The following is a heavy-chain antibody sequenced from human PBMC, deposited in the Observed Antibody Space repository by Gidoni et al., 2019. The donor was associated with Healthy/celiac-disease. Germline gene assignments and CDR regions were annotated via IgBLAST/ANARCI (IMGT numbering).Heavy chain of an antibody. CDR3: AREGGGYGDYDNYYYYYGMDV. Sequence: QVQLVESGGGVVQPGRSLRLSCAASGFTFSSYDMHWVRQAPGKGVEGVAVISYDGSNKYYADPGKGRFTISRDNSKNTLYLQMNSRRAEDTAGYYCAREGGGYGDYDNYYYYYGMDVWGQGTTVTVSS. CDR2: ISYDGSNK. V-gene: IGHV3-30-3*01. D-gene: IGHD4-17*01. CDR1: GFTFSSYD. J-gene: IGHJ6*02.